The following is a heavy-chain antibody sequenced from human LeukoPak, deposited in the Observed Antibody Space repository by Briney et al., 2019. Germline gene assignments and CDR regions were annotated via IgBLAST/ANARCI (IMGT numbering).Heavy chain of an antibody. CDR2: IYYSGST. V-gene: IGHV4-59*01. CDR3: ARALFCSSSHDY. Sequence: SETLSLTCTVSGGSISSYYWSWIRQPPGKGLEWIGYIYYSGSTNYNPSLKSRVTISVDTSKNQSSLKLSSVTAADTAVYYCARALFCSSSHDYWGQGTLVTVSS. CDR1: GGSISSYY. D-gene: IGHD6-13*01. J-gene: IGHJ4*02.